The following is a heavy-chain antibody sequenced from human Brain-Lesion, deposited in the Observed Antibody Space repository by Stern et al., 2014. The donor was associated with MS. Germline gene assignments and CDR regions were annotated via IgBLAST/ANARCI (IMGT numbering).Heavy chain of an antibody. CDR1: RLTFSSHP. D-gene: IGHD6-19*01. CDR3: AKDKKDSSGWNLYFYGMDV. CDR2: TWLAGTKK. Sequence: LPCAAPRLTFSSHPIHPLRQAPRKGPEWAAGTWLAGTKKNYIESVKGRFTISRDNSKNTLSLQMTSLRAEDTAVYYCAKDKKDSSGWNLYFYGMDVWGQGTTVIVSS. V-gene: IGHV3-33*06. J-gene: IGHJ6*02.